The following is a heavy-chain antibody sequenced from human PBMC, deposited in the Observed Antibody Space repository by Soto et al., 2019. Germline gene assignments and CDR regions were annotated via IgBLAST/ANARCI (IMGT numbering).Heavy chain of an antibody. CDR3: ATEYCTNGVCHPGWFDP. V-gene: IGHV1-69*01. CDR1: GGTFSSYA. Sequence: QVQLVQSGAEVKKPGSSVKVSCKASGGTFSSYAISWVRQAPGQGLEWMGGIIPIFGTANYAQKFQGRVTITADESTSTAYMELSSLRSEDTAVYYCATEYCTNGVCHPGWFDPWGQGTLVTVSS. D-gene: IGHD2-8*01. J-gene: IGHJ5*02. CDR2: IIPIFGTA.